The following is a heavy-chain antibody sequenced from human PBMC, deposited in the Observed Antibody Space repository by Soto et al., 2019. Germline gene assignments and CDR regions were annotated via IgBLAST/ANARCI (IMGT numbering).Heavy chain of an antibody. CDR3: ARTPTGDLDY. Sequence: EVQLVESGGGLVQPGGSLRLSCAASGFIFSNYWMSWVRQPPGKALEWVANIKHDGSAKYYMDSVKGRFTISRDNAKNSLYLQMNSLRVEETAVYYCARTPTGDLDYWGQGTRVTVSS. CDR1: GFIFSNYW. V-gene: IGHV3-7*01. D-gene: IGHD7-27*01. CDR2: IKHDGSAK. J-gene: IGHJ4*02.